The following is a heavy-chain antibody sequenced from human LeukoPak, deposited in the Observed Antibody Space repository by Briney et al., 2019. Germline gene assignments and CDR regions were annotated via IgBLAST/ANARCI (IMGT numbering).Heavy chain of an antibody. CDR3: ARDRDVPAIGMDV. CDR1: GFTFSSYT. Sequence: GGSLRLSCVATGFTFSSYTMNAVRQSPGKGLEWVSYISSSSSYMYYADSVKGRFTISRDNAKNSLYLQMNSLRADDTAVYYCARDRDVPAIGMDVWGQGTTVTVSS. V-gene: IGHV3-21*06. J-gene: IGHJ6*02. CDR2: ISSSSSYM.